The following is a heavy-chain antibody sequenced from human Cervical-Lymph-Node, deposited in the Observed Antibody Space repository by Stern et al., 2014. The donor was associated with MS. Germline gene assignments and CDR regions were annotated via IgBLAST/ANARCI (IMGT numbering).Heavy chain of an antibody. CDR3: AKGARGVTIFDY. D-gene: IGHD4-23*01. J-gene: IGHJ4*02. CDR1: GFTFDDYA. V-gene: IGHV3-9*01. Sequence: EVQLVESGGGLVQPGRSLRLSCAASGFTFDDYAMHWVRQAPGKGLEWVSGISWNSGSIGYADSVKGRFTISRDNAKNSLYLQMNSLRAEDTALYYCAKGARGVTIFDYWGQGTLVTVSS. CDR2: ISWNSGSI.